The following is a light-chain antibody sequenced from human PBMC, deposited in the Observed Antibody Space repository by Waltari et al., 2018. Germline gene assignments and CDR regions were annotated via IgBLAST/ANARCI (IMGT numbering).Light chain of an antibody. J-gene: IGKJ4*01. V-gene: IGKV3-20*01. CDR3: QQYDISPLT. CDR1: QTVRTTY. Sequence: EIVLTQSPGTLSLSPGERATLSCRDSQTVRTTYLAWYQQKPGQAPTLLIDGASSTANGIPDRFSGSGSGTDFSLTISSLEPEDFAVYYCQQYDISPLTFGGGTKVEIK. CDR2: GAS.